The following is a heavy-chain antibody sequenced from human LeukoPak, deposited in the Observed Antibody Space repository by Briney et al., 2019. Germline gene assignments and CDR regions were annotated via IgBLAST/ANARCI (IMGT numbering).Heavy chain of an antibody. CDR1: GFMFSESW. V-gene: IGHV3-7*01. J-gene: IGHJ4*02. Sequence: GGSLRLSCVASGFMFSESWMNWVRQAPGKGLEWVANIKHDRDEKHYADSVKGRFTISRDNAKNTLYLQMNSLRAEDTAVYYCAIDSGSYYEYWGQGTLVTVSS. CDR3: AIDSGSYYEY. D-gene: IGHD1-26*01. CDR2: IKHDRDEK.